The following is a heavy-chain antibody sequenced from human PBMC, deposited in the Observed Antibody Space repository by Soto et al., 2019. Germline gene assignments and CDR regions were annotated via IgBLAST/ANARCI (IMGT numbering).Heavy chain of an antibody. V-gene: IGHV4-34*01. CDR2: INHSGST. J-gene: IGHJ6*04. CDR3: EYGDYALGTSWGDV. D-gene: IGHD4-17*01. CDR1: GGSFSGYY. Sequence: SETLSLTCAVYGGSFSGYYWSWIRQPPGKGLEWIGEINHSGSTNYNPSLKSRVTISVDTSKNQFSLKLSSVTAADTAVYYCEYGDYALGTSWGDVWGKGTTVTVSS.